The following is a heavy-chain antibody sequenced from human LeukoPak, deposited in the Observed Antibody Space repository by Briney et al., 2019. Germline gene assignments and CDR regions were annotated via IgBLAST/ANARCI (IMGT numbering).Heavy chain of an antibody. V-gene: IGHV1-18*04. D-gene: IGHD5-24*01. CDR2: ISAYKGNT. CDR1: GYTFTDYY. J-gene: IGHJ2*01. Sequence: ASVKVSCKASGYTFTDYYMHWVRQAPAQGLEWMGWISAYKGNTNYAAKFQGRVTMTTDTSTSTGYMELTSLRSDDTAVYYCARTLGGNYVEMATGVDLWGRGTLVTVS. CDR3: ARTLGGNYVEMATGVDL.